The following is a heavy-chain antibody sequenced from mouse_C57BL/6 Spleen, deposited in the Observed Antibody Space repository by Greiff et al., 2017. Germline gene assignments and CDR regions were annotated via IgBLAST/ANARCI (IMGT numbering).Heavy chain of an antibody. CDR2: INPSDSDT. CDR1: GYTFTGYW. J-gene: IGHJ1*03. V-gene: IGHV1-59*01. Sequence: QVQLQQPGAELVRPGTSVKLSCKASGYTFTGYWMHWVKQRHGQGLEWIGEINPSDSDTNYNPKFKGKATLTVDTSSSTAYMQLRSLTSEDTAVYCCARDSTVVRPAWYFDVWGTGTTGTVSS. CDR3: ARDSTVVRPAWYFDV. D-gene: IGHD1-1*01.